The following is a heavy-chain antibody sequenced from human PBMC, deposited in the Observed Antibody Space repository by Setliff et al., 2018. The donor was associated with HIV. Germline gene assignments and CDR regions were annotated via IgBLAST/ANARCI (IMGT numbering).Heavy chain of an antibody. J-gene: IGHJ5*01. CDR1: GYTFTNYW. CDR3: ARQPTDTSGYNNWFDS. Sequence: GESLKISCRGSGYTFTNYWIGWVRQMPGRGLEWKGIIYPGDSDTRYSPSFEGQVTMSADKSINTAYLQWNSLKASDTAMYYCARQPTDTSGYNNWFDSWGQGTLVTVSS. V-gene: IGHV5-51*01. CDR2: IYPGDSDT. D-gene: IGHD3-3*01.